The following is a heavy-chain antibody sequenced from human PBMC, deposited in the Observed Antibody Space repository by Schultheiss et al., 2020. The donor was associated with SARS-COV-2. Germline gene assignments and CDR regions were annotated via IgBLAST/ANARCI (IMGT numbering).Heavy chain of an antibody. V-gene: IGHV3-15*01. CDR2: IKSKTDGGTT. CDR3: RASGIVVVPAAIFFGFDP. J-gene: IGHJ5*02. Sequence: GGSLRLSCAASGFTFSNAWMSWVRQAPGKGLEWVGRIKSKTDGGTTDYAAPVKGRFTISRDDSKNTLYLQMNSLKTEDTAVYYCRASGIVVVPAAIFFGFDPWGQGTLVTVSS. D-gene: IGHD2-2*01. CDR1: GFTFSNAW.